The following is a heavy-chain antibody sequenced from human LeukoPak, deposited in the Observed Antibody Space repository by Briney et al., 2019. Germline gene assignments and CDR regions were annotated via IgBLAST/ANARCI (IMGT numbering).Heavy chain of an antibody. J-gene: IGHJ5*02. V-gene: IGHV4-59*01. D-gene: IGHD6-25*01. Sequence: PSETLSLTCTVSGGSISSYYWSWIRQPPGKGLEWIGYIYYSGSTNYNPSLKSRVTISVDTSKNQFSLKLSSVTAADTAVYYCARKRGSSGNWFDPWGQGTLVTVSS. CDR2: IYYSGST. CDR1: GGSISSYY. CDR3: ARKRGSSGNWFDP.